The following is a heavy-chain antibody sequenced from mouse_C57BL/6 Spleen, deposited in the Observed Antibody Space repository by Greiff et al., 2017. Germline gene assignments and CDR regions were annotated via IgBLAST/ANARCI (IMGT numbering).Heavy chain of an antibody. CDR2: ISDGGSYT. J-gene: IGHJ2*01. CDR1: GFTFSSYA. D-gene: IGHD2-3*01. V-gene: IGHV5-4*01. Sequence: EVNVVESGGGLVKPGGSLKLSCAASGFTFSSYAMSWVRQTPEKRLAWVATISDGGSYTYYPDNVKGRFTISRDNAKNNLYLQMSHLKSEDTAMYYCARDNDGYYFDYWGQGTTLTVSS. CDR3: ARDNDGYYFDY.